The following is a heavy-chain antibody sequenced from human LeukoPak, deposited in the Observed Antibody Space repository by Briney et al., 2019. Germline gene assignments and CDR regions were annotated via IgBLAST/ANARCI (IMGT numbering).Heavy chain of an antibody. CDR1: GYSISSGYY. Sequence: SETLSLACGVSGYSISSGYYWGGSRQPPGQGLGGIGRIYHSGSTYYNPSLKSRVTISVDTSKNQFSLKLSSVTAADTAVYYCARQPDGSGSYYRPQMFDYWGQGTLVTVSS. V-gene: IGHV4-38-2*01. D-gene: IGHD3-10*01. J-gene: IGHJ4*02. CDR3: ARQPDGSGSYYRPQMFDY. CDR2: IYHSGST.